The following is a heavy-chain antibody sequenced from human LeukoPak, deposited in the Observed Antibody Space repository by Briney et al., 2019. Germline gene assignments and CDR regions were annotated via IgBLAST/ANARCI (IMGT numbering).Heavy chain of an antibody. CDR1: GGSFSGYY. Sequence: SETLSLTCAVYGGSFSGYYWSWIRQPPGKGLEWIGEINHSGSTNYNPSLKSRVTISVDTSKNQFSLKLSSVTAADTAVYYCAASPRGSYSYYFDYWGQGTLVTVSS. CDR3: AASPRGSYSYYFDY. D-gene: IGHD1-26*01. V-gene: IGHV4-34*01. CDR2: INHSGST. J-gene: IGHJ4*02.